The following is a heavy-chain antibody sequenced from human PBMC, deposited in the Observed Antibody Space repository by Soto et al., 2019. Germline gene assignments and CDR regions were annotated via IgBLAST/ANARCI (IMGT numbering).Heavy chain of an antibody. CDR3: ARYPNPTVAGLPFDL. CDR2: TRQDGGQE. D-gene: IGHD6-19*01. Sequence: GGSLRLSCAASGFTFSSYWRSWVRQAPGKGLEWVAHTRQDGGQEYYVDSVKGRFTISRDNAKNSLYLQMNSLRVEDTAVYHCARYPNPTVAGLPFDLWGQGTLVTVSS. J-gene: IGHJ4*02. V-gene: IGHV3-7*03. CDR1: GFTFSSYW.